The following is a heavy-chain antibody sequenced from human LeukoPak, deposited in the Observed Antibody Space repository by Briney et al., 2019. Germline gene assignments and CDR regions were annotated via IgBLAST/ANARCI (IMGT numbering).Heavy chain of an antibody. CDR1: GSMYNYY. CDR2: IHYNGIT. J-gene: IGHJ4*02. V-gene: IGHV4-59*08. D-gene: IGHD1-26*01. CDR3: ARHISSGGTYAHFDY. Sequence: SETLSLTCTVSGSMYNYYWSWIRQPPGKGLEWIGYIHYNGITNYNPSLKSRVTMSLDTSKNQVSLKLNSVTAADTAVYYCARHISSGGTYAHFDYWGQVTLVTVSS.